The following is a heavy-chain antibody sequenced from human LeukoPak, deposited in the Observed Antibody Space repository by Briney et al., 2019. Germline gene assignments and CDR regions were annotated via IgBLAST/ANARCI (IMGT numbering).Heavy chain of an antibody. J-gene: IGHJ4*02. CDR3: AKDSAYCSGGSCYLPSIFDY. CDR2: ISYDGSNK. V-gene: IGHV3-30*18. Sequence: GESLRLSCAASGFTISSYTFGSYTLNWVRQAPGKGLEWVAVISYDGSNKYYADSVKGRFTISRDNSKNTLYLQMNSLRAEDTAVYYCAKDSAYCSGGSCYLPSIFDYWGQGTLVTVSS. D-gene: IGHD2-15*01. CDR1: GFTISS.